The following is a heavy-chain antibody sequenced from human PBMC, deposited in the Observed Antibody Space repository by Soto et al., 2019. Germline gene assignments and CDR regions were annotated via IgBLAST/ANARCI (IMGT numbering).Heavy chain of an antibody. Sequence: PGGSLRLSCAASGFTFSGSAMHWVRQASGKGLEWVGRIRSKANSYATAYAASVKGRFTISRDDSKNTAYLQMNSLKTEDTAVYYCTFYDFWSGYFFDYWGQGTLVTVSS. CDR3: TFYDFWSGYFFDY. V-gene: IGHV3-73*01. D-gene: IGHD3-3*01. CDR2: IRSKANSYAT. CDR1: GFTFSGSA. J-gene: IGHJ4*02.